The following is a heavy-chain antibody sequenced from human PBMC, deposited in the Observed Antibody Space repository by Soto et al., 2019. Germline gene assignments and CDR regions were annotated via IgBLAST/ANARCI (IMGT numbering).Heavy chain of an antibody. Sequence: VQLVESGGGVVQPGRSLRLSCAASGFTFSSYAMHWVRQAPGKGLEWVAVISYDGSNKYDADTVKGRFTISRDNSKNTVYLQMNSLRAEDTAVYYCARVGRLHCFDDWGQGTLVTVSS. V-gene: IGHV3-30-3*01. D-gene: IGHD4-17*01. CDR1: GFTFSSYA. J-gene: IGHJ4*02. CDR3: ARVGRLHCFDD. CDR2: ISYDGSNK.